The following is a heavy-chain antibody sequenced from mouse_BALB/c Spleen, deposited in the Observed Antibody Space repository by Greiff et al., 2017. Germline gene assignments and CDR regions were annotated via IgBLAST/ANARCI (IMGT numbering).Heavy chain of an antibody. CDR2: ISSGGSYT. D-gene: IGHD2-14*01. V-gene: IGHV5-9-4*01. Sequence: EVQLVESGGGLVKSGGSLKLSCAASGFTFSSYAMSWVRQSPEKRLEWVAEISSGGSYTYYPDTVTGRFTISRDNAKNTLYLEMSSLRSEDTAMYYCANRYDESFAYWGQGTLVTVSA. CDR1: GFTFSSYA. J-gene: IGHJ3*01. CDR3: ANRYDESFAY.